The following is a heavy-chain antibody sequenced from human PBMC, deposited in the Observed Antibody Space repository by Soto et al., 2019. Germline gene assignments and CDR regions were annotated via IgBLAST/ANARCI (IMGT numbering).Heavy chain of an antibody. D-gene: IGHD3-10*01. CDR1: DGYIINRAYC. J-gene: IGHJ5*02. CDR3: ARSPQSQFYNGSGMNWFDP. CDR2: IYHSGST. Sequence: SQPLSHPTTVSDGYIINRAYCRTRKRKHPKKGMEWIGEIYHSGSTNYNPSLKSRVTISVDKSKNQFSLKLSSVTAADTAVYYCARSPQSQFYNGSGMNWFDPWGQGTLVTVFS. V-gene: IGHV4-61*05.